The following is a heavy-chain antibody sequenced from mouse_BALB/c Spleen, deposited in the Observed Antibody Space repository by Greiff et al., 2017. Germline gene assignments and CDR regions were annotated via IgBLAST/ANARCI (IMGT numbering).Heavy chain of an antibody. V-gene: IGHV5-4*02. J-gene: IGHJ1*01. CDR3: ARDRDDYVDV. CDR1: GFTFSDYY. Sequence: EVNVVESGGGLVKPGGSLKLSCAASGFTFSDYYMYWVRQTPEKRLEWVATISDGGSYTYYPDSVKGRFTISRDNAKNNLYLQMSSLKSEDTAMYYCARDRDDYVDVWGAGTTVTVSS. D-gene: IGHD3-1*01. CDR2: ISDGGSYT.